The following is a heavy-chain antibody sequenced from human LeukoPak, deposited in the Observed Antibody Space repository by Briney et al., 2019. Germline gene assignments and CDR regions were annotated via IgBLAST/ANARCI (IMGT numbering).Heavy chain of an antibody. CDR3: AKEGGYYYDSSPFDP. J-gene: IGHJ5*02. CDR1: GFTFRSYG. CDR2: IRYDGSDK. Sequence: QPGGSLRLSCVASGFTFRSYGMHWGRQDPGKGPEWGAFIRYDGSDKFYADPVKGRFTISRDDSKNMVFLQMNSLRPEDTAFYYCAKEGGYYYDSSPFDPWGQGTLVTVSS. V-gene: IGHV3-30*02. D-gene: IGHD3-22*01.